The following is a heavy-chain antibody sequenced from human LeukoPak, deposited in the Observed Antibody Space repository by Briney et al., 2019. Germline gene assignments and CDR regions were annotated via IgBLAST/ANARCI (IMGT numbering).Heavy chain of an antibody. CDR1: GYTFTSYG. CDR2: ISAYNGNT. Sequence: ASVKVPCKASGYTFTSYGISWVRQAPGQGLEWMGWISAYNGNTNYAQKLQGRVTMTTDTSTSTAYMELRSLRSDDTAVYYCARERIVVAAADYFDYWGQGTLVTASS. J-gene: IGHJ4*02. D-gene: IGHD6-13*01. V-gene: IGHV1-18*01. CDR3: ARERIVVAAADYFDY.